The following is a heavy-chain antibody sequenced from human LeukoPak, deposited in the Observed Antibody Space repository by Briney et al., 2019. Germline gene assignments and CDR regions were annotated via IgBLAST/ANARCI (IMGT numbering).Heavy chain of an antibody. CDR1: GGSITSSDSY. Sequence: SETLSLTCTVSGGSITSSDSYWGWIRQPPGKGLEWIGSLYYSGATYYNPSLKNRVTISADTSRARFSLKLSSVAAADTVVYYCVRVIMATSYFDNWGQGTLVTVSS. D-gene: IGHD5-12*01. CDR2: LYYSGAT. J-gene: IGHJ4*02. V-gene: IGHV4-39*07. CDR3: VRVIMATSYFDN.